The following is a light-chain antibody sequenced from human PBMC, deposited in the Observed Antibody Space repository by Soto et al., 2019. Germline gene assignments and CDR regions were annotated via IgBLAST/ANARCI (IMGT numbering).Light chain of an antibody. V-gene: IGKV1-6*01. CDR1: QSIGTH. J-gene: IGKJ1*01. CDR3: LQDYSYPWT. CDR2: AAS. Sequence: IQMAQSPSSLSASVGDRVTITCRASQSIGTHLNWYQQKPGKAPKLLIYAASSLQSGVPSRFSGSASGTDFTLTISSLQPEDFATYYCLQDYSYPWTFGQGTKVDIK.